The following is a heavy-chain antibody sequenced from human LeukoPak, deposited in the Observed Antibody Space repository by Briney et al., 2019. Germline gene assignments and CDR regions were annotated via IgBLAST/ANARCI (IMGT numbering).Heavy chain of an antibody. V-gene: IGHV6-1*01. J-gene: IGHJ3*02. D-gene: IGHD4-17*01. Sequence: SLTLSLTCAISGDSLSSNSAAWNWLRPSPSRGLEWLGRTYYRSKWYNDYAVSVKSRITINPDTSKNQFSLQLNSVTPEDTAVYYCARDYGDYDRAFDIWGQGTMVTVSS. CDR1: GDSLSSNSAA. CDR3: ARDYGDYDRAFDI. CDR2: TYYRSKWYN.